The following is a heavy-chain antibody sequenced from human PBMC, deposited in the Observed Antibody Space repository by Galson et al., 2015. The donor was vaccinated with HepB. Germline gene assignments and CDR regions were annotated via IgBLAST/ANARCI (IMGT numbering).Heavy chain of an antibody. CDR1: GFTFSSYA. CDR3: AKYGDYGGGLVDY. D-gene: IGHD4-17*01. Sequence: SLRLSCAASGFTFSSYAMHWVRQAPGKGLEYVSAISSNGGSTYYADSVKGRFTISRDNSKNTLYLQMNSLRAEDTAVYYCAKYGDYGGGLVDYWGQGTLVTVSS. J-gene: IGHJ4*02. CDR2: ISSNGGST. V-gene: IGHV3-64*04.